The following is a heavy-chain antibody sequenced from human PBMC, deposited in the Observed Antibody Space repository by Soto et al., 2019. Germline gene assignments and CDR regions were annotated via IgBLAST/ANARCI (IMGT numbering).Heavy chain of an antibody. J-gene: IGHJ4*02. CDR2: IYYSGST. Sequence: PSETLSLTCTVSGGSISSGGYYWSWIRQHPGKGLEWIGNIYYSGSTYYNPSLKSRVTTSVDTSKNQFSLKLSSVTAADTAVYYCARHYAVVLYHFDYWGLGTLVTVSS. CDR1: GGSISSGGYY. V-gene: IGHV4-39*01. D-gene: IGHD2-15*01. CDR3: ARHYAVVLYHFDY.